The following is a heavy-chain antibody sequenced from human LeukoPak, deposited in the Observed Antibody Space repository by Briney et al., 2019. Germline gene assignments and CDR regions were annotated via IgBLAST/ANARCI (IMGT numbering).Heavy chain of an antibody. CDR2: ISASGGST. D-gene: IGHD4-23*01. J-gene: IGHJ4*02. V-gene: IGHV3-23*01. CDR1: GFTFSTHA. CDR3: ARGLGGNSDY. Sequence: PGGSLRLSCAASGFTFSTHAMSWVRQAPGKGLEWVSDISASGGSTYYADSVKGRFTVSRDNSKNTAYLQMSSLRADDTALYYCARGLGGNSDYWGQGTLVTVSS.